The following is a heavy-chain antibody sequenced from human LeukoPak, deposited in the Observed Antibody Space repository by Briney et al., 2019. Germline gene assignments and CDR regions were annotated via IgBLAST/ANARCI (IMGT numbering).Heavy chain of an antibody. CDR2: IYSGGST. D-gene: IGHD3-22*01. CDR1: GFTVSSNC. Sequence: GGSLRLSCAASGFTVSSNCMTWVRQAPGKGLEWVSVIYSGGSTYYSDSVKGRFTISRDNSKNTLYLQMNSLRAEDTAVYYCATRPGYYYDSSGYPFYYYMDVWGKGTTVTISS. J-gene: IGHJ6*03. CDR3: ATRPGYYYDSSGYPFYYYMDV. V-gene: IGHV3-66*01.